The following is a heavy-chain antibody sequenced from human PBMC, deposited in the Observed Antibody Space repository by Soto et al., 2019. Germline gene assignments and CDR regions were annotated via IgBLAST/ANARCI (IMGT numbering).Heavy chain of an antibody. D-gene: IGHD2-8*01. V-gene: IGHV4-59*08. CDR2: IYYSGST. J-gene: IGHJ4*02. Sequence: SETLSLTCTVSGGSISSYYWSWIRQPPGKGLEWIGYIYYSGSTNYNPSLKSRVTISVDTSKNQFSLKLSSVTAADTAVYYCAAHQTLMVLDYWGQGTLVTVSS. CDR3: AAHQTLMVLDY. CDR1: GGSISSYY.